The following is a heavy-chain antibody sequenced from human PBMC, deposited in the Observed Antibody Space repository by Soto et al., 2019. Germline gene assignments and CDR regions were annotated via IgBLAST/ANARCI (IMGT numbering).Heavy chain of an antibody. D-gene: IGHD3-22*01. CDR1: GYSFAGYW. Sequence: GESLKISCKGSGYSFAGYWITWVRQKPGKGLEWMGRFDPIDFQTYYSPSFRGHVTISFTKSITTVFLQWSSLRASDTAMYYCARQIYDSDTGPNFQYYFDSWGQGTPVTVSS. J-gene: IGHJ4*02. V-gene: IGHV5-10-1*01. CDR3: ARQIYDSDTGPNFQYYFDS. CDR2: FDPIDFQT.